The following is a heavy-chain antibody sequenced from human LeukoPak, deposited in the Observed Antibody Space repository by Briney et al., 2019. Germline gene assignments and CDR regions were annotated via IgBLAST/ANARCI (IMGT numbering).Heavy chain of an antibody. V-gene: IGHV3-23*01. Sequence: GGSLRLSCAASGFIFSSYAMNWVRQAPGKGLEWVSVISGSGDTTYYADSVRGRFTISRDNSKNTLYLQMNSLRAEDTAIYYCAKESSGWVVAASDYWGQGTLVTVSS. J-gene: IGHJ4*02. CDR3: AKESSGWVVAASDY. D-gene: IGHD2-15*01. CDR1: GFIFSSYA. CDR2: ISGSGDTT.